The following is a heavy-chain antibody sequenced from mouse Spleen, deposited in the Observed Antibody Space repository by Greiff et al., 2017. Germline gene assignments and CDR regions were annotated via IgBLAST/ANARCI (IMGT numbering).Heavy chain of an antibody. CDR2: IYPGNSDT. Sequence: EVQLQQSGTVLARPGASVKMSCKTSGYTFTSYWMHWVKQRPGQGLEWIGAIYPGNSDTSYNQKFKGKAKLTAVTSASTAYMELSSLTNEDSAVYYCTRLAYDYDEEGYAMDYWGQGTSVTVSS. CDR3: TRLAYDYDEEGYAMDY. J-gene: IGHJ4*01. CDR1: GYTFTSYW. D-gene: IGHD2-4*01. V-gene: IGHV1-5*01.